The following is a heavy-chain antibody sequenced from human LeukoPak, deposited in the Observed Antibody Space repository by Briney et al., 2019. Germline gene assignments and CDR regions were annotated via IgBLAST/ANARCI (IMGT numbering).Heavy chain of an antibody. D-gene: IGHD3-3*01. Sequence: PGGSLRLSCAASGFTFSSYAMHWVRQAPGKGLEYVSAISSNGGSTYYANSVKGRFTISRDNSKNTLYLQMGSLRAEDMAVYYCARGPLNPSYYDFWSGHPYGMDVWGQGTTVTVSS. CDR3: ARGPLNPSYYDFWSGHPYGMDV. CDR2: ISSNGGST. J-gene: IGHJ6*02. V-gene: IGHV3-64*01. CDR1: GFTFSSYA.